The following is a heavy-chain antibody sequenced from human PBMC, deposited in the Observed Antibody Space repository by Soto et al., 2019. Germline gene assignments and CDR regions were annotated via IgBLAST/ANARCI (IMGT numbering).Heavy chain of an antibody. V-gene: IGHV1-8*01. D-gene: IGHD6-13*01. CDR3: ARGGKAYSSSWP. Sequence: ASVKVSCKASGYTFTSYDINWVRQATGQGLEWMGWMNPNSGNTGYAQKFQGRVTMTRNTSISTACMELSSLRSEDTAVYYCARGGKAYSSSWPWGQGTLVTVSS. CDR1: GYTFTSYD. J-gene: IGHJ5*02. CDR2: MNPNSGNT.